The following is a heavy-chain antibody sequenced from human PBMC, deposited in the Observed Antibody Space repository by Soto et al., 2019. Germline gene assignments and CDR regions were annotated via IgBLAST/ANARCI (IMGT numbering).Heavy chain of an antibody. J-gene: IGHJ4*02. CDR3: AKTRLPSSIAARPSYYFDY. Sequence: GGSLRLSCAASGFTFSSYAMSWVRQAPGKGLEWVSAISGSGGSTYYADSVKGRFTISRDNSKNTLYLQMNSLRAEDTAVYYCAKTRLPSSIAARPSYYFDYWGQGTLVTVSS. V-gene: IGHV3-23*01. D-gene: IGHD6-6*01. CDR1: GFTFSSYA. CDR2: ISGSGGST.